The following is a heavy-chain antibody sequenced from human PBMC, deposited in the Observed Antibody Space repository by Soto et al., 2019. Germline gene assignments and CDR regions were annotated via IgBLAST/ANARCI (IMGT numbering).Heavy chain of an antibody. CDR2: IYLSGRT. Sequence: SETLSLTCAVSGGSITSTTWWSWVRQPPGRGLEWIGEIYLSGRTNYNPSLKSRVTIAVDKSRNQLFLNLSSVTAADTAVYYCARSPYSFFAFDIWGLGTMVTVSS. CDR3: ARSPYSFFAFDI. J-gene: IGHJ3*02. CDR1: GGSITSTTW. D-gene: IGHD2-21*01. V-gene: IGHV4-4*02.